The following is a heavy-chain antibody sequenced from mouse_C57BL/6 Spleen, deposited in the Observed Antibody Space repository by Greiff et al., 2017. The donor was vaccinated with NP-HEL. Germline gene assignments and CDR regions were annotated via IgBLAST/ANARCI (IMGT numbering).Heavy chain of an antibody. CDR1: GYSFTGYF. CDR2: INPYNGDT. CDR3: ARSGYDYYFDY. V-gene: IGHV1-20*01. D-gene: IGHD2-10*02. Sequence: VQLQQSGPELVKPGDSVKISCKASGYSFTGYFMNWVMQSHGKSLEWIGRINPYNGDTFYNQKFKGKATLTVDKSSSTAHMELRSLTSEDSAVYYCARSGYDYYFDYWGQGTTLTVSS. J-gene: IGHJ2*01.